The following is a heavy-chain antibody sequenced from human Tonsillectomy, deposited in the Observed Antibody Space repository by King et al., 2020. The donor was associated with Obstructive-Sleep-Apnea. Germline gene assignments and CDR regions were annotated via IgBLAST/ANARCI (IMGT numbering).Heavy chain of an antibody. CDR2: ISGSGGST. Sequence: VQLVESGGGLVQPGGSLRLSCAASGFTFSSYAMSWVRQAPGKGLEWVSAISGSGGSTYYADSVKGRFTISRDNSKNTLYLQMNSLRAEDTAVYYCAKTDRGDYYGSGGSPFDYWGEGTLVTVAS. CDR3: AKTDRGDYYGSGGSPFDY. CDR1: GFTFSSYA. D-gene: IGHD3-10*01. J-gene: IGHJ4*02. V-gene: IGHV3-23*04.